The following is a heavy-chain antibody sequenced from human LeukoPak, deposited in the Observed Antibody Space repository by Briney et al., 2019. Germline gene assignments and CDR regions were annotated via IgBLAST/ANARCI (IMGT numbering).Heavy chain of an antibody. J-gene: IGHJ4*02. Sequence: GESLKISCKGSGYSFTSYWIGWVRQMPGKGQEWMGIIYPGDSDTRYSPSFQGQVTISADKSISTAYLQWSSLKASDTAMYYCARTTMVRGVIKELGYWGQGTLVTVSS. CDR2: IYPGDSDT. V-gene: IGHV5-51*01. CDR3: ARTTMVRGVIKELGY. CDR1: GYSFTSYW. D-gene: IGHD3-10*01.